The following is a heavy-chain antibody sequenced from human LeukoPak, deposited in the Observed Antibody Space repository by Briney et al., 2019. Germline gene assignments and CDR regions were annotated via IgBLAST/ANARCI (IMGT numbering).Heavy chain of an antibody. Sequence: PGGSLILSCAASVLTLITYAKSWVSQAPGKGLECVSDFKGSAVVDNSHYEDSVKGRFNISRDNSKSTLYLQMNSLRAEDTAVYFCAKAPMPYSSSWTKSRGHNQYFDFWGQGTLVTVSS. CDR1: VLTLITYA. V-gene: IGHV3-23*01. CDR3: AKAPMPYSSSWTKSRGHNQYFDF. CDR2: FKGSAVVDNS. J-gene: IGHJ4*02. D-gene: IGHD6-13*01.